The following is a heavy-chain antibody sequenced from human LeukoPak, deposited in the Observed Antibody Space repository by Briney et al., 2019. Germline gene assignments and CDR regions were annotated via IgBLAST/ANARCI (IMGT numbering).Heavy chain of an antibody. D-gene: IGHD2-15*01. J-gene: IGHJ3*02. CDR1: GGSISSSNW. CDR2: IYHSGST. V-gene: IGHV4-4*02. Sequence: SETLSLTCAVSGGSISSSNWWSWVRQPPGKGLEWIGEIYHSGSTNYNPSLKNRVTISVDKSKNQFSLKLSSVTAADTAVYYCASHYCSGGSCYRAFDIWGQGTMVTVSS. CDR3: ASHYCSGGSCYRAFDI.